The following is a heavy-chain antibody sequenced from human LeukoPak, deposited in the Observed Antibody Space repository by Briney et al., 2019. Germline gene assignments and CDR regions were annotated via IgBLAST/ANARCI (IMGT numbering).Heavy chain of an antibody. D-gene: IGHD4-17*01. J-gene: IGHJ4*02. CDR3: ARDLVTVTKGFDI. CDR2: ISYIGRT. CDR1: DDSFSSHY. V-gene: IGHV4-59*11. Sequence: SETLSLTCAVSDDSFSSHYWTWIRQPPGKGLEWIGYISYIGRTNYNPSLKSRVTISIDTSKNQFSLKLTSVTAADTAVYYCARDLVTVTKGFDIWGQGTLVTVSS.